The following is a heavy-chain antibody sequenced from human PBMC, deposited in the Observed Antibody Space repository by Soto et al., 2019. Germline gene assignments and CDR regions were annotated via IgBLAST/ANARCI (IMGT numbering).Heavy chain of an antibody. D-gene: IGHD3-9*01. J-gene: IGHJ5*02. CDR2: ISSDGSNK. V-gene: IGHV3-30-3*01. Sequence: GGSLRLSCAASGFTFSSYAMPWVRQAPGQGLAWVAVISSDGSNKYCADSVKGRFTISRDNSKNTLYLQMNSLRAEDTAVYYCARASSPYFELLSAFDPWGQGSLVTVSS. CDR1: GFTFSSYA. CDR3: ARASSPYFELLSAFDP.